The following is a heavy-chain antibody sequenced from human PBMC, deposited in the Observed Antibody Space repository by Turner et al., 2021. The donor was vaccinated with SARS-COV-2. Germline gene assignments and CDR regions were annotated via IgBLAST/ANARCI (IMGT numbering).Heavy chain of an antibody. V-gene: IGHV3-74*01. J-gene: IGHJ4*02. CDR1: GFHFSSYW. CDR3: VREIIVVVPAADY. CDR2: INNEGSSK. D-gene: IGHD2-2*01. Sequence: EVQLLESGGGFVQPGGSLRLSCSALGFHFSSYWMHWGRQAPGKGLVGVSRINNEGSSKSYADSVKGRFTISRDNAKNTLYLQMNSLRAEDTAVYYCVREIIVVVPAADYWGQGTLVTVSS.